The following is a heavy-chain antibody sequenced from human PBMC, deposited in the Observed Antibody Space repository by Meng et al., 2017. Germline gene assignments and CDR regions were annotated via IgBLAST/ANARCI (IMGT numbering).Heavy chain of an antibody. CDR3: ARVVGDCASCYKGWFDP. V-gene: IGHV4-30-4*01. J-gene: IGHJ5*02. CDR1: GASISSAVF. D-gene: IGHD2-2*02. Sequence: QVQLQEPGPRLVRPSPTLSLTCTVSGASISSAVFWIWIRQPPGKDLEWIGYISYSGATHYNPSLKSRLTISVDTAKNQFSLSLSSVAAADTAVYYCARVVGDCASCYKGWFDPWGQGTLVTVSS. CDR2: ISYSGAT.